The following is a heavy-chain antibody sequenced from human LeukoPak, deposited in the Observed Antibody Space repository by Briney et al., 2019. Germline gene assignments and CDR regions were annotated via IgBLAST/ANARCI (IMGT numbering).Heavy chain of an antibody. CDR2: INPNSGGT. V-gene: IGHV1-2*02. CDR1: GYTFTGYY. CDR3: ARGGYSSSWLARDY. D-gene: IGHD6-13*01. Sequence: GASVKVSCKASGYTFTGYYMHWVRQAPGQGLEWMGWINPNSGGTNYAQKFQGRITMTRDTSISTAYMELSRLRSDDTAVYYCARGGYSSSWLARDYWGQGTLVTVSS. J-gene: IGHJ4*02.